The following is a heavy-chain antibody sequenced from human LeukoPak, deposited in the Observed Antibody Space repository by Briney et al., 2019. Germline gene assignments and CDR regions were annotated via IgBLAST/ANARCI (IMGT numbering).Heavy chain of an antibody. CDR2: IYYSGST. CDR3: ARDVKAGAVAGTGDY. D-gene: IGHD6-19*01. J-gene: IGHJ4*02. V-gene: IGHV4-39*07. Sequence: SETLSLTCTVSGGSISSSSYYWGWIRQPPGKGLEWIGSIYYSGSTYYNPSLKSRVTISVDTSKNQFSLKLSSVTAADTAVYYCARDVKAGAVAGTGDYWGQGTLVTVSS. CDR1: GGSISSSSYY.